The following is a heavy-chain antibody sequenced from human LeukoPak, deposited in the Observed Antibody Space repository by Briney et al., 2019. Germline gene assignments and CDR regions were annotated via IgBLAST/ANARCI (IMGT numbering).Heavy chain of an antibody. CDR2: INGDATAT. CDR3: AKDKWWGASDH. J-gene: IGHJ4*02. D-gene: IGHD2-8*01. V-gene: IGHV3-74*01. Sequence: GGSLRLSCAASGFSFSAHWMHWVRQAPGKGLVWVAQINGDATATNYAGSVKGRFTISRDNAKNTVHLQMSTLTAEDTAVYYCAKDKWWGASDHWGQGSLDTVSS. CDR1: GFSFSAHW.